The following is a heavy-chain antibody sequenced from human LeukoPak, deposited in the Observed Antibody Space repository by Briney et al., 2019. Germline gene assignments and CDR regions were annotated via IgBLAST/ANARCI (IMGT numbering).Heavy chain of an antibody. CDR3: ARDLAWGGY. Sequence: GGSLRLSCVASGFTFSIYTMSWVRQAPGKGLEWVSSITSSSSSMYSADSVKGRLTISRDNAKNSLYLQMNSLRAEDTAVYYCARDLAWGGYWGQGALVTVSS. CDR1: GFTFSIYT. V-gene: IGHV3-21*01. CDR2: ITSSSSSM. D-gene: IGHD7-27*01. J-gene: IGHJ4*02.